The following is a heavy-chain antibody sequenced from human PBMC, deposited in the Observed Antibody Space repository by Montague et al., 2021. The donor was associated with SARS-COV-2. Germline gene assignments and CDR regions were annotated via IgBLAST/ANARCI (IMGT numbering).Heavy chain of an antibody. D-gene: IGHD6-13*01. Sequence: SETLSLTCAVYGGSLSGDHWSWIRQPPGQGLEWIWEVNHSGHTNYNVSLKSRVTMSVDTSKSQFSLKVRSVTAADTAVYYCARGPAGVAAGLGYDFDQWGQGTLVTVSS. J-gene: IGHJ4*02. CDR3: ARGPAGVAAGLGYDFDQ. CDR1: GGSLSGDH. V-gene: IGHV4-34*01. CDR2: VNHSGHT.